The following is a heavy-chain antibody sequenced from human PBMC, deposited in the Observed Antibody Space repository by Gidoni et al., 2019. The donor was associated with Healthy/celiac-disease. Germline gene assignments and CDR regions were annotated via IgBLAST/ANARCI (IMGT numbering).Heavy chain of an antibody. CDR1: GYSFTSYG. CDR3: ARGGRREWARLDY. Sequence: EVQLVLSGAEVKKPGASLKISCKGSGYSFTSYGIGWVRPMPGKGLEWMGIIYPGDSDTRYSPSFQGKVTISADKSISTAYLQWSSLKASETAMYYCARGGRREWARLDYWGQGTLVTVSS. D-gene: IGHD3-3*01. J-gene: IGHJ4*02. V-gene: IGHV5-51*01. CDR2: IYPGDSDT.